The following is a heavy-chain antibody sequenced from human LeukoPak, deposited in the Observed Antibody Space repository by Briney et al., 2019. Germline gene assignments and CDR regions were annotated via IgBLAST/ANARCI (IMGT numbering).Heavy chain of an antibody. Sequence: KAGGSLRLSCAASGFTFSDYYMSWIRQAPGKGLEWVSYISSSGSTIYYADSVKGRFTISRDNAKNSLYLQMNSLRAEDTAVYYCARVRRDLGYCSSTSCYKYWFDTWGQGTLVTVSS. D-gene: IGHD2-2*02. CDR1: GFTFSDYY. J-gene: IGHJ5*02. CDR3: ARVRRDLGYCSSTSCYKYWFDT. V-gene: IGHV3-11*04. CDR2: ISSSGSTI.